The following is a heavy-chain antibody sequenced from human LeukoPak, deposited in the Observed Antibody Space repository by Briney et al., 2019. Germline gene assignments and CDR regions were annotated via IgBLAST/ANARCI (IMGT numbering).Heavy chain of an antibody. CDR3: ATTQRWLAFDY. CDR2: LYHSRTT. J-gene: IGHJ4*02. Sequence: SETLSLTCTFSGASINTFHWSWIRQPPGKGLEWIGSLYHSRTTNYNPSLQPRVTTSVDASKNEFSLRLNSVTAADTAIYYCATTQRWLAFDYWGQGILVTVSP. D-gene: IGHD6-19*01. V-gene: IGHV4-59*01. CDR1: GASINTFH.